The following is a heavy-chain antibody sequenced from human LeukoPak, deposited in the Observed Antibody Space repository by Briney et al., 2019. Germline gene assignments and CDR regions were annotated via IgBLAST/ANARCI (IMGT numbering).Heavy chain of an antibody. V-gene: IGHV3-21*01. CDR2: ISSSSSYI. D-gene: IGHD6-13*01. J-gene: IGHJ4*02. CDR1: GFTFSSYS. CDR3: ARERGYSSSWYLGYVSGSDY. Sequence: GGSLRLSCAASGFTFSSYSMNWVRQAPGKGLEWVSSISSSSSYIYYADSVKGRFTISRDNAKNSLYLQMNSLRAEDTAVYYCARERGYSSSWYLGYVSGSDYWGLGTLVTVSS.